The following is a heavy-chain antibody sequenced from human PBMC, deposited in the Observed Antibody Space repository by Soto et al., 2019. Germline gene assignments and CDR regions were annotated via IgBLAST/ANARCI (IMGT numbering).Heavy chain of an antibody. CDR1: GFTFSSYS. V-gene: IGHV3-21*01. CDR3: ARDWEGY. CDR2: ISSSSSYT. D-gene: IGHD1-26*01. J-gene: IGHJ4*02. Sequence: GSLRLSCAASGFTFSSYSMNWVRQAPGKGLEWVSSISSSSSYTYYADSVKGRFTISRDNAKNSLYLQMNSLRAEDTAVYYCARDWEGYWGQGTLVTVSS.